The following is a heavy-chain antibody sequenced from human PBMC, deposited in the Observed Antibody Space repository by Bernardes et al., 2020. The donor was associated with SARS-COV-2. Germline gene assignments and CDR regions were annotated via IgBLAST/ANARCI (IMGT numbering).Heavy chain of an antibody. CDR1: DYTFTNYW. V-gene: IGHV5-51*01. J-gene: IGHJ6*02. CDR2: IYPVDSDT. CDR3: ARRRYGDFGVDV. Sequence: GESLKISCKGSDYTFTNYWIGWVRQMPGKGLEWMGIIYPVDSDTKYSPSFQCRVTISADKSVNTAYLQWSSLKASDTAIYYCARRRYGDFGVDVWGQGTTVTVSS. D-gene: IGHD4-17*01.